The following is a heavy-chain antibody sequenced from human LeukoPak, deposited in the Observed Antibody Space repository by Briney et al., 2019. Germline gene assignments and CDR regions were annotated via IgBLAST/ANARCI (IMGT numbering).Heavy chain of an antibody. V-gene: IGHV1-2*02. J-gene: IGHJ4*02. CDR1: GYTFTDYY. CDR2: INPNSGGT. D-gene: IGHD6-19*01. Sequence: GASVKVSCKASGYTFTDYYMHWVRQAPGQGLEWMGWINPNSGGTNYAQKFQGRVTMTRDTSITTAYMELSRLTSDDTATYYCAREISVAGTMIDYWGQGTLVTVSS. CDR3: AREISVAGTMIDY.